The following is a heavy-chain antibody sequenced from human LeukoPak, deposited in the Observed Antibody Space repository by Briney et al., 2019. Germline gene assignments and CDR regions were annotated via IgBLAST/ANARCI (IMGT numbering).Heavy chain of an antibody. CDR3: ARRFLEQDYYYYYYMDV. J-gene: IGHJ6*03. CDR2: ISSNGGST. Sequence: PGGSLRLSCAASGFTFSSYAMHWVRQAPGKGLEYVSAISSNGGSTYYANSVKGRFTISRDNSKNTLYLQMGSLRAEDMAVYYCARRFLEQDYYYYYYMDVWGKGTTVTVSS. CDR1: GFTFSSYA. D-gene: IGHD3-3*01. V-gene: IGHV3-64*01.